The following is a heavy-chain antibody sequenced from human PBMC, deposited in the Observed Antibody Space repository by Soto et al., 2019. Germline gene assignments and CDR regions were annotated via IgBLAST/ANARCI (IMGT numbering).Heavy chain of an antibody. CDR2: IYYSGST. V-gene: IGHV4-31*03. Sequence: QVQLQESGPGLVKPSQTLSLTCTVSGGSISSGGYYWSWIRQHPGKGLEWIGYIYYSGSTYYNPSLKSRVNISVDTSKNQFSLKLSSVTAADTAVYYCARDPLGYCSGGSCYTDGMDVWGQGTTVTVSS. D-gene: IGHD2-15*01. J-gene: IGHJ6*02. CDR3: ARDPLGYCSGGSCYTDGMDV. CDR1: GGSISSGGYY.